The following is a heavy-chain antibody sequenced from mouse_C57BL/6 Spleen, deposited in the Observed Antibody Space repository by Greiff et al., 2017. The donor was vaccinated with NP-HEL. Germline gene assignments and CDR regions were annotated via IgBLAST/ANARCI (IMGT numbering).Heavy chain of an antibody. J-gene: IGHJ3*01. CDR3: AGTYDYDVGFAY. D-gene: IGHD2-4*01. CDR2: IYPGDGDT. V-gene: IGHV1-82*01. CDR1: GYAFSSSW. Sequence: VKVVESGPELVKPGASVKISCKASGYAFSSSWMNWVKQRPGKGLEWIGRIYPGDGDTNYNGKVKGKATLTADKSSSTAYMQLSSLTSEDSAVYFCAGTYDYDVGFAYWGQGTLVTVSA.